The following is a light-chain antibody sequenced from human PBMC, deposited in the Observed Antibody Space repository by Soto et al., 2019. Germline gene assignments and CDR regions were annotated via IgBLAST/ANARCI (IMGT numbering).Light chain of an antibody. CDR2: AVS. J-gene: IGKJ2*02. CDR1: QSISSY. V-gene: IGKV1-39*01. Sequence: DLQMTQSPSSLSASVGDRVTITCRASQSISSYLNWYQQKVGKAPKLLIHAVSSLQSGVPSRFSGSGSGTDFTLTISSLHPEDVATYYCQQSYSTPCTFGQGTKLEI. CDR3: QQSYSTPCT.